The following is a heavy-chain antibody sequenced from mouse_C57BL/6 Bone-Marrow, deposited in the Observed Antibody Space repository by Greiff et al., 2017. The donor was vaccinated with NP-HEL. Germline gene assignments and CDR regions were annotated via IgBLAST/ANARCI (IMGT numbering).Heavy chain of an antibody. V-gene: IGHV5-6*01. Sequence: EVMLVESGGDLVKPGGSLKLSCAASGFTFSSYGMSWVRQTPDKRLEWVATISSGGSYTYYPDSVKGRFTISRDNAKNTLYLQMSSLKSEDTAMYYCARQSKSGWLLRGFAYWGQGTLVTVSA. CDR2: ISSGGSYT. D-gene: IGHD2-3*01. CDR3: ARQSKSGWLLRGFAY. J-gene: IGHJ3*01. CDR1: GFTFSSYG.